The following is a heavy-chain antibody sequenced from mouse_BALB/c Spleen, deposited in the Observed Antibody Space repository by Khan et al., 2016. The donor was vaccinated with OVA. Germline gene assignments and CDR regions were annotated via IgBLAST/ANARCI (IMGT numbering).Heavy chain of an antibody. Sequence: VQLQQSGPELVKPGASVKISCKASGYSFTGYFMNWVMQSHGKSLEWIGRINPDIGETFYNPKFKGKATLTVDESSSTAHMELRSLASEDSAVYYCARIDGSDFDYWGQGTTLTVSS. J-gene: IGHJ2*01. V-gene: IGHV1-20*02. CDR2: INPDIGET. CDR3: ARIDGSDFDY. D-gene: IGHD1-1*01. CDR1: GYSFTGYF.